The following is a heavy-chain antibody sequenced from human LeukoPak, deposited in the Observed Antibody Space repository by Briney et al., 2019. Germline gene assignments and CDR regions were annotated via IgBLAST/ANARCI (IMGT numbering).Heavy chain of an antibody. CDR2: ISYDGSNK. V-gene: IGHV3-30-3*01. CDR1: GFTFSSYA. J-gene: IGHJ5*02. CDR3: ARGGDVVVVAATDLNWFDP. Sequence: GGSLRLSCAASGFTFSSYAMHWVRQAPGKGLEWVAVISYDGSNKYYADSVKGRFTISRDNSKNTLYLQMNSLRAEDTAVYYGARGGDVVVVAATDLNWFDPWGQGTLVTVSS. D-gene: IGHD2-15*01.